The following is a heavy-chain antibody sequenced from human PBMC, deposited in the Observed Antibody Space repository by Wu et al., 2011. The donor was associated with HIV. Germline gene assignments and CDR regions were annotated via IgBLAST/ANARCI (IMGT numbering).Heavy chain of an antibody. Sequence: QVQLVQSGAEVKKPGSSVKVSCKTSGGTFSSSAISWVRQAPGQGLEWMGRIIPILGAVNYAQKFQGRVTIIADESTSTVYMELNSLRSEDTAVYYCARLSSIGGSGIFGMDVWGQGTTVTVSS. CDR2: IIPILGAV. J-gene: IGHJ6*02. V-gene: IGHV1-69*18. D-gene: IGHD3-10*01. CDR3: ARLSSIGGSGIFGMDV. CDR1: GGTFSSSA.